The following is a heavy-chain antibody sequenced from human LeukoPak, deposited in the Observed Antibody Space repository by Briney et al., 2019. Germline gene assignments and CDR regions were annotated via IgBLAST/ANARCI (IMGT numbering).Heavy chain of an antibody. Sequence: ASVKVSCKASGYTFIDYYINWVRQAPGQGLEWMGWIDPNSGGTKYAQKFQGRVTLTRDTSINTAYTELSRLISDDTAVYYCAGNYKILTGYYDDDGFDIWGQGTKVTVSS. J-gene: IGHJ3*02. CDR3: AGNYKILTGYYDDDGFDI. CDR2: IDPNSGGT. CDR1: GYTFIDYY. D-gene: IGHD3-9*01. V-gene: IGHV1-2*02.